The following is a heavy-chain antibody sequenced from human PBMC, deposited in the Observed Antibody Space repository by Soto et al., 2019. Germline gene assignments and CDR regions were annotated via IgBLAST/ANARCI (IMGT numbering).Heavy chain of an antibody. CDR3: ARGHSSGWYFDY. D-gene: IGHD6-19*01. CDR2: INAGNGNT. Sequence: QVQLVQSGAEVKKPGASVKVSCKASGYTFTSYAMHWVRQAPGQRLEWMGWINAGNGNTKYSQKFQGRVTITRDTSASTAYMELSSLRSEATAVYYCARGHSSGWYFDYWGQGTLVTVSS. V-gene: IGHV1-3*01. J-gene: IGHJ4*02. CDR1: GYTFTSYA.